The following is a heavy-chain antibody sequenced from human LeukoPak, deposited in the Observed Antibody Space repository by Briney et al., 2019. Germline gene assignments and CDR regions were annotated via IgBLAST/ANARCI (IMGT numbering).Heavy chain of an antibody. D-gene: IGHD5-12*01. J-gene: IGHJ3*02. V-gene: IGHV3-21*01. Sequence: GGSLRLSCAASGFTFSSYSMNWVRQAPGKGLEWVSSISSSSSYIYYADSVKGRFTISRDNAKNSLYLQMNSLRAEDTAMYYCARGRGYSGYDAFDIWGQGTMVTVSS. CDR1: GFTFSSYS. CDR2: ISSSSSYI. CDR3: ARGRGYSGYDAFDI.